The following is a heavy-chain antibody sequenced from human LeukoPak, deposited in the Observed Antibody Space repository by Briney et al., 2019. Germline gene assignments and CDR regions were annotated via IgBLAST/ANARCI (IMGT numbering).Heavy chain of an antibody. D-gene: IGHD3-22*01. CDR2: IKEDGNAE. CDR3: ARDHRDSYYFY. Sequence: GGSLRLSCAASGFTFSSYEMTWVRQAPGKGLEWVANIKEDGNAEYYADSVKGRFIISRDNAKNSLYLQMNNLRAEDTAVYFCARDHRDSYYFYWGQGTVVTVSS. V-gene: IGHV3-7*01. CDR1: GFTFSSYE. J-gene: IGHJ4*02.